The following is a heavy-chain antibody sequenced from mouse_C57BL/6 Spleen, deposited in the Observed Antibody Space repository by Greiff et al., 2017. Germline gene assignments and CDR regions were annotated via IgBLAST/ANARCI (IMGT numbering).Heavy chain of an antibody. J-gene: IGHJ3*01. CDR3: ARPGYYGREN. CDR1: GYTFTSYW. Sequence: QVQLQQPGAELVKPGASVKLSCKASGYTFTSYWMQWVKQRPGQGLEWIGEIDPSDSYTNYNQKFKGKATLTVDTSSSTAYMQLSSLTSEDSAVYYCARPGYYGRENWGQGTLVTVSA. CDR2: IDPSDSYT. D-gene: IGHD1-1*01. V-gene: IGHV1-50*01.